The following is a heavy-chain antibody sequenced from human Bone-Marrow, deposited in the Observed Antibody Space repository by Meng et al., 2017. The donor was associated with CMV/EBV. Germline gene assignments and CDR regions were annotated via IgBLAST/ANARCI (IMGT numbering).Heavy chain of an antibody. V-gene: IGHV3-30-3*01. CDR1: GFTFSSYA. J-gene: IGHJ4*02. D-gene: IGHD1-26*01. CDR2: ISYDGSNK. Sequence: GESLKISCAASGFTFSSYAMHWVRQAPGKGLEWVAVISYDGSNKYYADSVKGRFTISRDNSKNTLYLQMNSLRAEDTAVYYCARLFVSGSYSLDKVDYWAQGTLATFPS. CDR3: ARLFVSGSYSLDKVDY.